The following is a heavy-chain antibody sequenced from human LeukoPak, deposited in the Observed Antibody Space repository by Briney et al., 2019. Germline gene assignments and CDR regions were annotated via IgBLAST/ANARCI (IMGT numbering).Heavy chain of an antibody. CDR3: ARASDPWLQLT. V-gene: IGHV3-7*05. D-gene: IGHD5-24*01. Sequence: GGSLRLSCAASGFTLSSFWMSWVRQAPGKGLEWVGNIKQDGSEKRYADSVRGRFSISRDNAQTSLYLQMNSLRAEDTAVYYCARASDPWLQLTWGQGTLVTVSS. J-gene: IGHJ5*02. CDR2: IKQDGSEK. CDR1: GFTLSSFW.